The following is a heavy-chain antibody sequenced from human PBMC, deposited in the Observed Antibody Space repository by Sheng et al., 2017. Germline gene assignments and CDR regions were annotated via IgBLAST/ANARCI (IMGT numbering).Heavy chain of an antibody. CDR2: IYYSGSS. CDR1: GGSISSSSYY. CDR3: ARFMVGIAPSMDV. J-gene: IGHJ6*03. Sequence: QLQLQESGPGLVKPSETLSLTCTVSGGSISSSSYYWGWIRQPPGKWLEWIGSIYYSGSSYYNPSLKSRVTISVDTSKNQFSLKLSSVTAADTAVYYCARFMVGIAPSMDVWGKGTTVTVSS. V-gene: IGHV4-39*01. D-gene: IGHD6-13*01.